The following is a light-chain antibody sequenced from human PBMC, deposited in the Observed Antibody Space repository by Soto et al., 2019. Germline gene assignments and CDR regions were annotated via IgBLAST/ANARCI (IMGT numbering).Light chain of an antibody. V-gene: IGKV3-15*01. J-gene: IGKJ4*01. CDR2: GAS. Sequence: EIVMAQSPATLSVSPGERATLSCRASQSVSGNLAWYQQKPGQAPRLLIYGASTRATGVPASFSGSDSGTEFTLTISSLQSEDFAVYYCQQYNSWPLTFGGGTKVDIK. CDR3: QQYNSWPLT. CDR1: QSVSGN.